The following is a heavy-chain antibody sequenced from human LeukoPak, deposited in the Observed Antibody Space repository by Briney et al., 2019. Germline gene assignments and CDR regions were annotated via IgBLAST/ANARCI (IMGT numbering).Heavy chain of an antibody. V-gene: IGHV3-7*01. D-gene: IGHD1-20*01. Sequence: QPGGSLRLSCAASGFTFSSYWMSWVRQAPGKGLEWVANIKQDGSEKYYVDSVKGGFTISRDNAKNSLYLQMNSLRAEDTAVYYCARDAYNWNDWDYYYYYMDVWGKGTTVTVSS. CDR1: GFTFSSYW. CDR3: ARDAYNWNDWDYYYYYMDV. J-gene: IGHJ6*03. CDR2: IKQDGSEK.